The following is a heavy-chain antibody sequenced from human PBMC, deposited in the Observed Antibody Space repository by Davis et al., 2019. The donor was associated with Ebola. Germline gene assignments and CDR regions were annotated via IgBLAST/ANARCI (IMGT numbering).Heavy chain of an antibody. CDR3: ARDQYCTNGVCYTYYDY. CDR1: GYTFTSYG. V-gene: IGHV1-18*04. CDR2: ISAYNANT. D-gene: IGHD2-8*01. J-gene: IGHJ4*02. Sequence: AASVKVSCKASGYTFTSYGISWVRQAPGQGLEWMGWISAYNANTNYAQNVQGRVTMTTDTSTSTAYMEVGSLRSDDTAVYYCARDQYCTNGVCYTYYDYWGQGTLVTVSS.